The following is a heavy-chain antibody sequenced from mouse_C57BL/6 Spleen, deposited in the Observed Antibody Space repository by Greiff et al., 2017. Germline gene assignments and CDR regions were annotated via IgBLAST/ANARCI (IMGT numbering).Heavy chain of an antibody. CDR3: ARSYDYDAMDY. Sequence: QVQLQQSGAELVRPGASVKLSCKASGYTFTDYYINWVKQRPGQGLEWIARIYPGSGNTYYNEKFKGKATLTAEKSSSTAYMQLSSLTSEDSAVYFCARSYDYDAMDYWGQGTSVTVSS. CDR1: GYTFTDYY. CDR2: IYPGSGNT. V-gene: IGHV1-76*01. J-gene: IGHJ4*01.